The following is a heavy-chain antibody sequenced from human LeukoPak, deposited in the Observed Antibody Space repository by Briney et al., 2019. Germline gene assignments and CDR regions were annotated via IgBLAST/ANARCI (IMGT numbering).Heavy chain of an antibody. V-gene: IGHV4-4*07. CDR1: GDSISSYY. Sequence: SETLSLTCTVSGDSISSYYWSWIRQPAGKGLEWIGRFYASGSIKYNPSFKSRVTMSVDTSKNQFFLQLNSVTAADTAVYYCARDEWDSSGWSYWGRGTLVTVSS. D-gene: IGHD6-19*01. CDR2: FYASGSI. CDR3: ARDEWDSSGWSY. J-gene: IGHJ4*02.